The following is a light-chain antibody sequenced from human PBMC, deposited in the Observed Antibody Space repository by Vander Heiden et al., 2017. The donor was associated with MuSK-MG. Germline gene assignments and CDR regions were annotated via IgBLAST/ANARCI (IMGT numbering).Light chain of an antibody. V-gene: IGLV1-44*01. CDR2: SND. Sequence: QSVLTQPPSASGTPGQTVTISCSGRSSNIGSNTVNWYQQLPGTAPNLLMYSNDQRPSGVPDRFSGSKSGTSASLAIRGLQSEDEADYYCAAWDDSLNGRHVVFGGGTRLTVL. CDR3: AAWDDSLNGRHVV. CDR1: SSNIGSNT. J-gene: IGLJ2*01.